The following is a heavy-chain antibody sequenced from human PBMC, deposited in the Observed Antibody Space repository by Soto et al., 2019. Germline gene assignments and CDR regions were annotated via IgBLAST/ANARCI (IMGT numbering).Heavy chain of an antibody. D-gene: IGHD2-15*01. J-gene: IGHJ5*02. V-gene: IGHV4-39*01. Sequence: SATLDITCTVSGGTISSRSYYGGWIRQPPGKGLEWIGSIYYSGSTYYNPSLKSRVTISVDTSKNQFSLKLSSVTAADTAVYYCARQEGIVVVVAAPGWLDPWGHGVMVPV. CDR1: GGTISSRSYY. CDR2: IYYSGST. CDR3: ARQEGIVVVVAAPGWLDP.